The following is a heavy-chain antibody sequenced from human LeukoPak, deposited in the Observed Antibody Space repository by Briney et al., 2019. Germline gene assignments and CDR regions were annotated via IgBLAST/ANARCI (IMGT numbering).Heavy chain of an antibody. CDR3: ARADGGDIVVVPAAIKFDY. CDR1: GGSFSGYY. J-gene: IGHJ4*02. V-gene: IGHV4-34*01. CDR2: INHSGST. D-gene: IGHD2-2*01. Sequence: SETLSLTCAVYGGSFSGYYWSWIRQPPGKGLEWIREINHSGSTNYNPSLKSRVTISVDTSKNQFSLKLSSVTAADTAVYYCARADGGDIVVVPAAIKFDYWGQGTLVTVSS.